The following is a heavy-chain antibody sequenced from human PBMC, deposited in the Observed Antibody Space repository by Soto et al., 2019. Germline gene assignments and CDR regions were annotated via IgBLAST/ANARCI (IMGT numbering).Heavy chain of an antibody. CDR3: AREEVFNDSSGYYPLYFDY. CDR2: INHSGST. V-gene: IGHV4-34*01. Sequence: SSETLSLTCAVYGVSFSGYSWSWIRQPPGKGLEWIGEINHSGSTNYNPSLMSRVTTSVDTSKNQFSLKLRSVTAADTAVYYYAREEVFNDSSGYYPLYFDYWGQGTLVTVSS. J-gene: IGHJ4*02. CDR1: GVSFSGYS. D-gene: IGHD3-22*01.